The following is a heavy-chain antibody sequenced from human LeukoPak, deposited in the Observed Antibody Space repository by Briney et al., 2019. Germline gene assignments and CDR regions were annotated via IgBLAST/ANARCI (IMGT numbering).Heavy chain of an antibody. CDR3: TKESVTYLDY. Sequence: GGSLRLSCAASGFIFNYYSMNWVRQAPGKGLEWVSYISSSSSSSIYYADSVKGRFTISRDNAKNSLYLQMNSLRGEDTAVYYCTKESVTYLDYWGQGALVTVSS. V-gene: IGHV3-48*01. D-gene: IGHD2-21*02. CDR2: ISSSSSSSI. CDR1: GFIFNYYS. J-gene: IGHJ4*02.